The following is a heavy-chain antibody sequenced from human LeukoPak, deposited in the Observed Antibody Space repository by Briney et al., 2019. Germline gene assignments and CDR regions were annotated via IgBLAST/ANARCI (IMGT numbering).Heavy chain of an antibody. Sequence: SETLSLTCTVSGDSISSYYWSWIRQPPGKGLEWIGYIYYSGSTNYSPSLKSRVTVSVDTSKNQFSLKLSSVTAADTAVYYCARSERIIMILGGAFDIWGQGTVVTVSS. CDR2: IYYSGST. CDR3: ARSERIIMILGGAFDI. J-gene: IGHJ3*02. V-gene: IGHV4-59*08. D-gene: IGHD3-22*01. CDR1: GDSISSYY.